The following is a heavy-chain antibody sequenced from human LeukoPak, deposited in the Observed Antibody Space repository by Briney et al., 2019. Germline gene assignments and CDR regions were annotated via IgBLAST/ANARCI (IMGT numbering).Heavy chain of an antibody. V-gene: IGHV4-59*01. CDR3: ARGSQQLVHAY. J-gene: IGHJ4*02. D-gene: IGHD6-13*01. Sequence: SETLSLTCTGSGGSISRYYWSWIRQPPGRCREWIGSIYNSGSTNYNPSLKSRVTMSIDTSKNQFSLKLTSVTAADTAVYSCARGSQQLVHAYWGQGNLVTVSS. CDR1: GGSISRYY. CDR2: IYNSGST.